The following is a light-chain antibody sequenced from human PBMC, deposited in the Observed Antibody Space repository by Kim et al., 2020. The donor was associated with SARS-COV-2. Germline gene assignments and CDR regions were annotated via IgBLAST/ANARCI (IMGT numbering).Light chain of an antibody. Sequence: QSALTQPASVSGSPGQSITISCTGTSSDVGGYNSVSWFQQHPGTAPKLMIYDVSKRPSGVSNRFSGSKSGNTASLTISGLQAEDEADYYCSSYTSSSTTVFGGGTHLTVL. CDR1: SSDVGGYNS. CDR3: SSYTSSSTTV. V-gene: IGLV2-14*01. CDR2: DVS. J-gene: IGLJ3*02.